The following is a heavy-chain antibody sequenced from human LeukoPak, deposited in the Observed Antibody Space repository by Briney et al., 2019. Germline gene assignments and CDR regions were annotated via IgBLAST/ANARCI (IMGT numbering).Heavy chain of an antibody. CDR2: ISGSGGST. Sequence: PGGSLRLSCAASGFTFSSYAMSWVRQAPGKGLEWVSAISGSGGSTYYADSVKGRFTISRDNSKNTLYLQMNSLRAEDTAVYYCAKVRGTDLVVVVAATPYYYYGMDVWGQRTTVTVSS. CDR1: GFTFSSYA. J-gene: IGHJ6*02. D-gene: IGHD2-15*01. V-gene: IGHV3-23*01. CDR3: AKVRGTDLVVVVAATPYYYYGMDV.